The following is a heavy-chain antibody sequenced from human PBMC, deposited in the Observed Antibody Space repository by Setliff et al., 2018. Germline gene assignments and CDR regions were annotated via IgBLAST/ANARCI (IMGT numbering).Heavy chain of an antibody. Sequence: GGSLRLSCAASGFTFSSYWMSWVRQAPGKGLEWVANIKQDGSEKYYVDSVKGRFTVSRDNAKNSLYLQMNSLRAEDTAVYYCARESIGRGHWFDPWGQGTLVTVSS. CDR3: ARESIGRGHWFDP. D-gene: IGHD1-26*01. CDR2: IKQDGSEK. V-gene: IGHV3-7*03. CDR1: GFTFSSYW. J-gene: IGHJ5*02.